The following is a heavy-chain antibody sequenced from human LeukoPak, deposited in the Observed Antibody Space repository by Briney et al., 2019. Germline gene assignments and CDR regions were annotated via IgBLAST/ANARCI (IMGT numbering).Heavy chain of an antibody. V-gene: IGHV3-20*01. CDR1: GFTFNNYA. CDR3: AKGGYSSSWSHFDY. D-gene: IGHD6-13*01. J-gene: IGHJ4*02. Sequence: GGSLRLSCAASGFTFNNYAMTWVRQAPGKGLEWVSGINWNGGSTGYADSVKGRFTISRDNAKNSLYLQMNSLRAEDTALYHCAKGGYSSSWSHFDYWGQGTLVTVSS. CDR2: INWNGGST.